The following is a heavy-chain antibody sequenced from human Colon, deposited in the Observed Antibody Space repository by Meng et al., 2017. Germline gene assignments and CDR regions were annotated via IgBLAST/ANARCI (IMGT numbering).Heavy chain of an antibody. CDR2: IYYSGST. Sequence: QEPAPRLVQPSQTPSLTCTVSGGSISSGDYYWSWIRQPPGKGLEWIGYIYYSGSTYSNASLKSRVTISIDRSKNQFSLKLSSVTAADTAVYYCARDRKHYGERGWFDPWGQGTLVTVSS. V-gene: IGHV4-30-4*01. CDR1: GGSISSGDYY. CDR3: ARDRKHYGERGWFDP. D-gene: IGHD4-17*01. J-gene: IGHJ5*02.